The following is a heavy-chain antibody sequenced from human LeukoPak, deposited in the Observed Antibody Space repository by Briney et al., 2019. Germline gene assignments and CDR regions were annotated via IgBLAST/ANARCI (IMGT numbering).Heavy chain of an antibody. D-gene: IGHD6-6*01. V-gene: IGHV4-59*01. CDR2: VLYSGSG. J-gene: IGHJ2*01. Sequence: SETLSLTCTVSGGSISSYYWNWIRQSPGKGLEWIGYVLYSGSGDYNPSLKSRVPILIDTSKIQFSLKLSSVTTADTAVYYCARSFVSSIAARHWYFDLWGRGTRVTVSS. CDR3: ARSFVSSIAARHWYFDL. CDR1: GGSISSYY.